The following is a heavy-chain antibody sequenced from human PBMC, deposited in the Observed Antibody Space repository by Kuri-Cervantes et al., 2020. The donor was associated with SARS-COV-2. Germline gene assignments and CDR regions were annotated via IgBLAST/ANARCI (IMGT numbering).Heavy chain of an antibody. Sequence: GEALKISCAASGFNFSDHDVSWIRRAPGKGLEWISYIGGRGTTRNVVDSVKGRFTISRDNAKNSLYLQMNSLRAEDTAVYYCSTLGISDYWGQGTLVTVSS. D-gene: IGHD3-16*01. V-gene: IGHV3-11*01. CDR2: IGGRGTTR. CDR3: STLGISDY. J-gene: IGHJ4*02. CDR1: GFNFSDHD.